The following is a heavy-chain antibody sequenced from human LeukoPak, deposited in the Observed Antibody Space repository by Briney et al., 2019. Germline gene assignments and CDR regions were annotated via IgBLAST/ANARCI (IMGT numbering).Heavy chain of an antibody. CDR3: ARSIVKNWFDP. CDR1: GGSFSGYY. D-gene: IGHD2-21*01. V-gene: IGHV4-34*01. Sequence: SETLSLTCAVYGGSFSGYYWSWIRQPPGKGLEWIGEINHSGSTNYNPFLKSRVTISVDTSKNQFSLKLSSVTAADTAVYYCARSIVKNWFDPWGQGTLVTVSS. CDR2: INHSGST. J-gene: IGHJ5*02.